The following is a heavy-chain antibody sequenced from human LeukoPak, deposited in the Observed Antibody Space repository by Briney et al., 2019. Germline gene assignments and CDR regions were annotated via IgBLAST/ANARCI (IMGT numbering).Heavy chain of an antibody. CDR3: ASTFYGDSPPY. Sequence: GGSLRLSCAASGFTVCSNYMSWVRQAPGKGLEWVSVIYSGGSTYYADSVKGRFTISRDNSKNTLYLQMNSLRAEDTAVYYCASTFYGDSPPYWGQGTLVTVSS. CDR1: GFTVCSNY. J-gene: IGHJ4*02. CDR2: IYSGGST. V-gene: IGHV3-66*01. D-gene: IGHD4-17*01.